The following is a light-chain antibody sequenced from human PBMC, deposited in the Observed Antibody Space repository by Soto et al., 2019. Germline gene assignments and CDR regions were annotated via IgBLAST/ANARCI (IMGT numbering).Light chain of an antibody. V-gene: IGKV3-15*01. Sequence: DIILTQSPAIVSVSPGERATLSCRASRSVSTNLAWYQHKHGQAPRLLIYGASTRATDIPPRFSGSGSGTEFTLTINYLKSEDFGVYYCQQYDKTVPPVTFGGGTKVEI. CDR3: QQYDKTVPPVT. J-gene: IGKJ4*01. CDR1: RSVSTN. CDR2: GAS.